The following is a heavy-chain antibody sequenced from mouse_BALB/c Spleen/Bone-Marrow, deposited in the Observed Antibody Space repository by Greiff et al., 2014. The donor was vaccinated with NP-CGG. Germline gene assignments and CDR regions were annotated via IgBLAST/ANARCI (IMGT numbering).Heavy chain of an antibody. Sequence: EVKLEESGPELVKPGASVKISCKASGYSFTGYFMNWVMQSHGKSLEWIGRINPYNGDTFYNQKFKGKATLTVDKSSSTAHMELRSLASEDSAVYYRASSFITTAYYFDYWGQGTTLTVSS. CDR2: INPYNGDT. CDR3: ASSFITTAYYFDY. D-gene: IGHD1-2*01. CDR1: GYSFTGYF. V-gene: IGHV1-20*02. J-gene: IGHJ2*01.